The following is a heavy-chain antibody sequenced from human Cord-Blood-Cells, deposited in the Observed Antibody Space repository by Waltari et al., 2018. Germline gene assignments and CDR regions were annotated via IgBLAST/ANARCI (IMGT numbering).Heavy chain of an antibody. Sequence: QLQLQESGPGLVKPSETLSLTCTVSGGSISSSSYYWGWIRQPPGTGLEWIGSIYYSGSTYYNPSLKSRVTISVDTSKNQFSLKLSSVTAADTAVYYCARRDYDFWSGQGYLDAFDIWGQGTMVTVSS. V-gene: IGHV4-39*01. CDR3: ARRDYDFWSGQGYLDAFDI. CDR1: GGSISSSSYY. D-gene: IGHD3-3*01. CDR2: IYYSGST. J-gene: IGHJ3*02.